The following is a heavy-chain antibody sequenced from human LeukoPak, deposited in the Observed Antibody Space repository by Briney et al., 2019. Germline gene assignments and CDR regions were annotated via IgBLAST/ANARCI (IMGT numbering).Heavy chain of an antibody. Sequence: SETLSLTCTVSGGSISSYYWSWIRQPPGKGLEWIGYIYYSGSTNYNPSLKSRVTISVDTSKNQFSLKLSSVTAADTDVYYCARHKDYYDSSGYHVFDYWGQGTLVTVSS. CDR2: IYYSGST. J-gene: IGHJ4*02. CDR1: GGSISSYY. CDR3: ARHKDYYDSSGYHVFDY. V-gene: IGHV4-59*08. D-gene: IGHD3-22*01.